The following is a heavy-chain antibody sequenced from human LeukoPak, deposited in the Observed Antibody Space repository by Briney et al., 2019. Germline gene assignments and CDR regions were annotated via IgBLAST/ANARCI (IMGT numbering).Heavy chain of an antibody. J-gene: IGHJ2*01. V-gene: IGHV3-21*01. CDR1: GFTFSSYS. CDR2: ISSSSSYI. Sequence: PGGSLRLSCAASGFTFSSYSMNWVRQAPGKGLEWVSSISSSSSYIYYADSVKGRFTISRDNANNSMYLQMNSLRAEDTAVYYCARDLGGSGSVDWYFDLWGRGTLVTVSS. CDR3: ARDLGGSGSVDWYFDL. D-gene: IGHD3-10*01.